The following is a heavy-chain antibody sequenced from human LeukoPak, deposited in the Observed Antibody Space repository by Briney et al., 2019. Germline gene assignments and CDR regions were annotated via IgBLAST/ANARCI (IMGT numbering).Heavy chain of an antibody. V-gene: IGHV4-59*08. J-gene: IGHJ2*01. Sequence: SETLSLTYTVSGGSISSYYWSWIRQPPGKGLEWIGYIYYSGSTNYNPSLKSRVTISVDTSRNQFSLKLSSVTAADTAVYYCARRDLFYWYFDIWGRGTLVTVSS. CDR3: ARRDLFYWYFDI. CDR2: IYYSGST. D-gene: IGHD2-21*01. CDR1: GGSISSYY.